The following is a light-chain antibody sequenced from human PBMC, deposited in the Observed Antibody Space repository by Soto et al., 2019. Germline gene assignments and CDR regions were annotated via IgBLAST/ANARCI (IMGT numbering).Light chain of an antibody. J-gene: IGKJ4*01. V-gene: IGKV3-15*01. CDR2: TPS. CDR3: QQYDDWPLT. Sequence: EIVMTQSPATLSVSPGERATLSCGASQSVSSNLAWYQQKPGQAPKLLLYTPSTRATGIPARFSGSGSGTEFTLTISSLQSEDFAIYYCQQYDDWPLTFGGGTKVEIK. CDR1: QSVSSN.